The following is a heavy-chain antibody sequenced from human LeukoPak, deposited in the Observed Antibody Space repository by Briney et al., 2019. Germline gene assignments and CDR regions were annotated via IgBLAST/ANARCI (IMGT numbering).Heavy chain of an antibody. V-gene: IGHV1-2*02. D-gene: IGHD1-7*01. CDR3: ARDNNWNYVPSDY. CDR1: GYTFTGYY. J-gene: IGHJ4*02. CDR2: INPNSGGT. Sequence: ASVKVSCKASGYTFTGYYMHWVRQAPGQGLEWMGWINPNSGGTNYAQKFQGRVTMTRDTSISTAYMELSRLRSDDTAVYYCARDNNWNYVPSDYWGQGTLVTVSS.